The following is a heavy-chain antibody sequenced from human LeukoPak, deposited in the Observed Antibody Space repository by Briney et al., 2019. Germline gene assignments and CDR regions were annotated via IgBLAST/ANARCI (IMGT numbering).Heavy chain of an antibody. J-gene: IGHJ4*02. Sequence: SVTVSCTASGGTFSSYAISWVRQAPGQGLEWMGGIIPIFGTANYAQKFQGRVTITADESTSTAYMELSSLRSEDTAVYYCARGADSSGYYYYFDYWGQGTLVTVSS. D-gene: IGHD3-22*01. V-gene: IGHV1-69*13. CDR2: IIPIFGTA. CDR1: GGTFSSYA. CDR3: ARGADSSGYYYYFDY.